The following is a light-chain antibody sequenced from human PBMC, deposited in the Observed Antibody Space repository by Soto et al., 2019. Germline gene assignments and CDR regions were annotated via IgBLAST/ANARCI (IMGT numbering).Light chain of an antibody. Sequence: EIVMTQSPATLSVSPGDGATLSCRASQSVTSNLAWYQQKPGQAPRLLIYGASTRATGIPDRFSGSGSGTDFTLTLSRVEPEDFAVYYCHHFRAFGQGTRLEIK. CDR1: QSVTSN. CDR2: GAS. CDR3: HHFRA. J-gene: IGKJ5*01. V-gene: IGKV3D-15*01.